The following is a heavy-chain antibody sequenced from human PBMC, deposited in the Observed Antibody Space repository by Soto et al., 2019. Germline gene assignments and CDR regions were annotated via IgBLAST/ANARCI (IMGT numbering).Heavy chain of an antibody. Sequence: PGESLKISCQGSGYSFTSYWIGWVRQMPGKGLEWMGIIYPGDSDTRYSPSFQGQVTISADKSISTAYLQWSSLKASDTAMYYCARPGAGSYLITRNYYYYGMDVWGQGTTVTVSS. CDR1: GYSFTSYW. CDR2: IYPGDSDT. D-gene: IGHD3-10*01. V-gene: IGHV5-51*01. J-gene: IGHJ6*02. CDR3: ARPGAGSYLITRNYYYYGMDV.